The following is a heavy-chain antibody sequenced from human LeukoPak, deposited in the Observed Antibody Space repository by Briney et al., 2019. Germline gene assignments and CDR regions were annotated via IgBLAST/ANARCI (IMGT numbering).Heavy chain of an antibody. CDR1: GGSINSPGYY. CDR2: IYSTGRT. J-gene: IGHJ2*01. CDR3: ARDLVGVAAGTPYWYFDL. V-gene: IGHV4-61*02. Sequence: PSETLSLTCTVSGGSINSPGYYWSWIRQPAGRGLESLGRIYSTGRTNYNPSLKSRVVISVEKSKNQFSLNLSSVTAADTAVYYCARDLVGVAAGTPYWYFDLWGRGTLVSVSS. D-gene: IGHD6-19*01.